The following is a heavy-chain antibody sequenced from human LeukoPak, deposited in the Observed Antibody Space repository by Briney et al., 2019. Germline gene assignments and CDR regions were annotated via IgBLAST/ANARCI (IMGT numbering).Heavy chain of an antibody. Sequence: PSETLSLTCTVSGGSISSYYWSWIRQPPGKGLEWIGYIYTSGSTNYNPSLKSRVTMSVDTSKNQFSLKLSSVTAADTAVYYCARESRIVVVPAAIYFDYWGQGTLVTVSS. CDR2: IYTSGST. J-gene: IGHJ4*02. D-gene: IGHD2-2*01. V-gene: IGHV4-4*08. CDR3: ARESRIVVVPAAIYFDY. CDR1: GGSISSYY.